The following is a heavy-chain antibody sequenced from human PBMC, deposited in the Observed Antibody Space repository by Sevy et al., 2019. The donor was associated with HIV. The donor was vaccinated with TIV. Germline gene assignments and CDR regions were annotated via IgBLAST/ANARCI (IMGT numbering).Heavy chain of an antibody. J-gene: IGHJ3*02. CDR2: ISSNGGST. D-gene: IGHD3-3*01. CDR1: GFTFSSYA. Sequence: GGSLRLSCSASGFTFSSYAMHWVRQAPGKGLEYVSAISSNGGSTYYADSVKGRFTISRDNSKNTLYLQMSSLRAEDTAVYYCVKGWLTIFGVVIPGHAFDIWGQGTMVTVSS. V-gene: IGHV3-64D*06. CDR3: VKGWLTIFGVVIPGHAFDI.